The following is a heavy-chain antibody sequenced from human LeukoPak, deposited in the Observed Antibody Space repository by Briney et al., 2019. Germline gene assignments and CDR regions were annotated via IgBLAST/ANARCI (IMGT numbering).Heavy chain of an antibody. J-gene: IGHJ4*02. CDR2: MNPNGDDT. CDR1: GYTFTDYD. CDR3: ARLGYRLWSGNYFFDY. V-gene: IGHV1-8*03. Sequence: ASVKVSCKASGYTFTDYDINWVRQAAGQGLEWMGRMNPNGDDTHYTQKFRGRLTFTRNTSISTYYMELSSLTSEDTAVYYCARLGYRLWSGNYFFDYWGPGTLVTVSS. D-gene: IGHD3-3*01.